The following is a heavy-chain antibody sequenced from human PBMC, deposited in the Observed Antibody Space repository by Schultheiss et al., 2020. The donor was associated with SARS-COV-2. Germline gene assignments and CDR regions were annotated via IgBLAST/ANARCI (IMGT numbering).Heavy chain of an antibody. CDR1: GFTFSSYW. V-gene: IGHV3-74*01. D-gene: IGHD1-7*01. CDR2: INSDGSST. Sequence: GESLKISCAASGFTFSSYWMHWVRQAPGKGLVWVSRINSDGSSTSYADSVKGRFTISRDNAKNTLYLQMNSLRAEDTAVYYCARDQGTGTFSFDYWGQGTLVTVSS. J-gene: IGHJ4*02. CDR3: ARDQGTGTFSFDY.